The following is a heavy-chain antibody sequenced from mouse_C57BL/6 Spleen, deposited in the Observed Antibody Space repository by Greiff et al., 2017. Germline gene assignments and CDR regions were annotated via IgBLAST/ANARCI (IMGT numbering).Heavy chain of an antibody. CDR2: IYTRDSST. Sequence: VQLKESGPELVQPGASVKLSCTASGYTFTSYDINWVQQRPGQGLEWIGWIYTRDSSTKYNEKFKGQATLTIDTSSSTAYLDLHSLTSEDSAGYFYTREGLFAYWGQGTLVTVSA. CDR3: TREGLFAY. CDR1: GYTFTSYD. J-gene: IGHJ3*01. V-gene: IGHV1-85*01.